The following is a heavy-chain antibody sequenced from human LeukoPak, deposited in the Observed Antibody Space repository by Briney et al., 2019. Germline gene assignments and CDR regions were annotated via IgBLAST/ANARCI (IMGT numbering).Heavy chain of an antibody. CDR1: GGSISSHY. D-gene: IGHD2-15*01. Sequence: SETLSLTCTVSGGSISSHYWSWIRQPPGKGLEWIGYIYYSGSTNYNPSLKSRVTISVDTSKNQLSLKLSSVTAADTAVYYCARESSRGSSDYWGQGTLVTVSS. CDR3: ARESSRGSSDY. CDR2: IYYSGST. V-gene: IGHV4-59*11. J-gene: IGHJ4*02.